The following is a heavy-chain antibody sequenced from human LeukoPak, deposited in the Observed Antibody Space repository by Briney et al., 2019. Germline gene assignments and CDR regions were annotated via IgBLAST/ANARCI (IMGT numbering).Heavy chain of an antibody. CDR3: AGGVDYYYYLDV. D-gene: IGHD2-15*01. J-gene: IGHJ6*03. CDR1: GFSFNNYD. Sequence: AGGSLRLSCAASGFSFNNYDMHWVRQATGKGLEWVSAIGLAGDTYYPGSVKGRFTISRDDAKNSLFLQMNNLSAGDTAVYYCAGGVDYYYYLDVWGKGTTVTVSS. CDR2: IGLAGDT. V-gene: IGHV3-13*01.